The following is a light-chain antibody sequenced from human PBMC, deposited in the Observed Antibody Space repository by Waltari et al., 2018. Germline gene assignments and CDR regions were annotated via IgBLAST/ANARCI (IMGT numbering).Light chain of an antibody. J-gene: IGKJ1*01. Sequence: DIQMTQAPSTLSAYVGDPVTITSRASQTSITCLAWYQQKPGKAPKLLIYDASTLESGVPSRFSGSGSGTEFTLTISSLQPLDFAVYYCQQYNTYPWTFGQGTQVEI. CDR3: QQYNTYPWT. V-gene: IGKV1-5*01. CDR1: QTSITC. CDR2: DAS.